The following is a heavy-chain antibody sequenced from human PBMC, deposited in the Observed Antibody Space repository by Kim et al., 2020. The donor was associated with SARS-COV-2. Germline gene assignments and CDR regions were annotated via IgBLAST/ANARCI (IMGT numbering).Heavy chain of an antibody. CDR3: ARVTDRFLEWLLSLYPAGGAFDI. Sequence: ASVKVSCKASGYTFTSYDINWVRQATGQGLEWMGWMNPNSGNTGYAQKFQGRVTMTRNTSISTAYMELSSLRSEDTAVYYCARVTDRFLEWLLSLYPAGGAFDIWGQGTMVTVSS. V-gene: IGHV1-8*01. J-gene: IGHJ3*02. CDR1: GYTFTSYD. D-gene: IGHD3-3*01. CDR2: MNPNSGNT.